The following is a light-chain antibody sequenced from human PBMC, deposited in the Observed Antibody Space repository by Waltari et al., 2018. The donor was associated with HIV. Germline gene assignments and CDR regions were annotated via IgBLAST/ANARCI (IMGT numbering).Light chain of an antibody. V-gene: IGKV2-28*01. CDR3: MQSLQTPLT. J-gene: IGKJ4*01. CDR2: FAS. CDR1: QSLLHFNGYNY. Sequence: DIVMTQSPLSLPVTPGEPASISCRSSQSLLHFNGYNYLDWYLQKPGQSPQLLIHFASNRASGVPDRFNGSGSGTDFTLKISRVEAEDVGVYYCMQSLQTPLTFGGGTKVEIK.